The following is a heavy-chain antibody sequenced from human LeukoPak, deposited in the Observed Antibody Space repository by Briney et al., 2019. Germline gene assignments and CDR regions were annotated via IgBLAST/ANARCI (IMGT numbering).Heavy chain of an antibody. D-gene: IGHD5-18*01. CDR2: IYYSGTT. CDR3: ARLVSRRGYSFDY. CDR1: GDSISSSTYC. Sequence: SETLSLTCTVSGDSISSSTYCWGWIRQPPGKGLEWIGSIYYSGTTYYSPSLKTRVTISVDTSKNQFSLKLSSVTAADTAVYYCARLVSRRGYSFDYWGQGTLVTVSS. V-gene: IGHV4-39*01. J-gene: IGHJ4*02.